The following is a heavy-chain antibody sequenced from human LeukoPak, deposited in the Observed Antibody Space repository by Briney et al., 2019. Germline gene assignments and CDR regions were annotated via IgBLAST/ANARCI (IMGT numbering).Heavy chain of an antibody. D-gene: IGHD6-13*01. Sequence: SETLSLTCTVSGDSISSSRYYWGWIRQAPGKGLECIGEINHSGSTNYNPSLKSRVTISVDTSKNQFSLKLSSVTAADTAVYYCARGGYSSSWYGRYYYYYMDVWGKGTTVTVSS. J-gene: IGHJ6*03. CDR2: INHSGST. V-gene: IGHV4-39*07. CDR3: ARGGYSSSWYGRYYYYYMDV. CDR1: GDSISSSRYY.